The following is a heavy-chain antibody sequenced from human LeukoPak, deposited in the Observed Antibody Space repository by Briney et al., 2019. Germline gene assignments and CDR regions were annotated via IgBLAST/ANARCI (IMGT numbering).Heavy chain of an antibody. Sequence: PGGSLRLSCAASGFTFTNDFMTWVRQAPGKGLEWVANMKVDGSDIHYVDSVKGRFTISSDNARNSLYLQMNSLRVEDTAVYCVYFQHWGQGTLVTVSS. CDR1: GFTFTNDF. J-gene: IGHJ1*01. V-gene: IGHV3-7*01. CDR3: YFQH. CDR2: MKVDGSDI.